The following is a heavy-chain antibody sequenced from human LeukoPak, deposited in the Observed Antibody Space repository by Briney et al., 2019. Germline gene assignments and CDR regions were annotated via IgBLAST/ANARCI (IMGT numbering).Heavy chain of an antibody. CDR2: ISSSSSFI. D-gene: IGHD5-12*01. J-gene: IGHJ4*02. V-gene: IGHV3-21*01. CDR3: VRDSGYTGNFEF. Sequence: GGSLRLSCAASGFNLSSYSINWVRQAPGKGLEWVSSISSSSSFISYADSVKGRFTISRDNAKNSVFLQMNSLRAEDTAVYYCVRDSGYTGNFEFWGQGTLVTVSS. CDR1: GFNLSSYS.